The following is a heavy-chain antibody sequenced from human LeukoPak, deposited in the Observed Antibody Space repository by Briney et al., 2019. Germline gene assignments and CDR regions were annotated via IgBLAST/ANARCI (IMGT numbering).Heavy chain of an antibody. CDR1: GGSISSGGYS. CDR3: AREKDDSSGYYPDY. CDR2: IYHSGST. Sequence: PSETLSLTCAVPGGSISSGGYSWSWIRQPPGKGLKWIGYIYHSGSTYYNPSLKSRVTISVDRSKNQFSLKLSSVTAADTAVYYCAREKDDSSGYYPDYWGQGTLVTVSS. J-gene: IGHJ4*02. V-gene: IGHV4-30-2*01. D-gene: IGHD3-22*01.